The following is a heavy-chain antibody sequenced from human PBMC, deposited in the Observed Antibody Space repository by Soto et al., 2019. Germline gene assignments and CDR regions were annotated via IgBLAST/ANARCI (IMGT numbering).Heavy chain of an antibody. D-gene: IGHD3-3*01. J-gene: IGHJ6*02. CDR1: GFTFSSYW. CDR3: ASQYYDFWSGYYSPTSAYGMDV. CDR2: IKQDGSEK. V-gene: IGHV3-7*03. Sequence: GGSLRLSCAASGFTFSSYWMSWVRQAPGKGLAWVANIKQDGSEKYYVDSVKGRFTTSRDNAKNSLYLQMNSLRAEDTAVYYCASQYYDFWSGYYSPTSAYGMDVWGQGTTVTVSS.